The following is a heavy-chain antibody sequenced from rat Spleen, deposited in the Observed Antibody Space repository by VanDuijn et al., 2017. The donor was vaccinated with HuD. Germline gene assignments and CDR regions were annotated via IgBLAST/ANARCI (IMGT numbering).Heavy chain of an antibody. V-gene: IGHV3-3*01. CDR1: GYSITSTYR. CDR2: INSAGST. J-gene: IGHJ4*01. CDR3: AKTTVAYYYVMDA. Sequence: EVQLQESGPGLVKPSQSLSLTCSVTGYSITSTYRWNWIRKFPGNKLEWMGYINSAGSTNYNPSLKSRISITRDTSKNQFFLQVKSVTTEDTATYYWAKTTVAYYYVMDAWGQGASVTVSS. D-gene: IGHD1-3*01.